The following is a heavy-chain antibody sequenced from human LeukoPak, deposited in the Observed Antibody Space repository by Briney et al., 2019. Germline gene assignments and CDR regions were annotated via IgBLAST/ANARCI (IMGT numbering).Heavy chain of an antibody. V-gene: IGHV6-1*01. CDR2: TYYRSKWCN. CDR1: GDSVSSNSAA. D-gene: IGHD6-19*01. CDR3: ARDWYSSGRSPWFDP. Sequence: SQTLSLTCAISGDSVSSNSAAWNWIRQSPSRGLEWLGRTYYRSKWCNDYAVSVKSRITINPDTSKNQFPLQLNSVTPEDTAVYYCARDWYSSGRSPWFDPWGQGTLVTVSS. J-gene: IGHJ5*02.